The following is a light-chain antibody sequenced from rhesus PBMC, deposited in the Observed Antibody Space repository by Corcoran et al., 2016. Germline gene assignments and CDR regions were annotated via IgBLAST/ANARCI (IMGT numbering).Light chain of an antibody. CDR1: QGITNE. J-gene: IGKJ2*01. CDR3: QHYYRTPYS. V-gene: IGKV1-21*01. Sequence: DIQMTQSPSSLSASVGDRVTITCRASQGITNELAWYQQKPGEIPKLLIYEASSLQSGIPSRFSGSGSGKDFTLPISSLRPEDFATYYCQHYYRTPYSFGQGAKVEIK. CDR2: EAS.